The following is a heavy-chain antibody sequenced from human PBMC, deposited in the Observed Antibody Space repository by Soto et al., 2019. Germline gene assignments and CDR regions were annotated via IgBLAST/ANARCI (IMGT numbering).Heavy chain of an antibody. CDR1: GGSISSGYY. V-gene: IGHV4-31*03. Sequence: SETLSLTCSVSGGSISSGYYWTWICQHPGKGLEWIGYIYYSGNTYYNPSLKSRVTISVDTSKNQFSLKLSSVTAADTAVYYCASTDYVAYYMDVWGQGTTVTVSS. J-gene: IGHJ6*03. D-gene: IGHD3-10*02. CDR3: ASTDYVAYYMDV. CDR2: IYYSGNT.